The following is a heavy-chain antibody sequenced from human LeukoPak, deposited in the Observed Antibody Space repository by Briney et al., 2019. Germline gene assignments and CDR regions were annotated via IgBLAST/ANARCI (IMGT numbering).Heavy chain of an antibody. J-gene: IGHJ2*01. D-gene: IGHD2-15*01. V-gene: IGHV3-7*01. CDR3: ARSSRTYCSGGFCYGWYFDL. CDR1: GFTFSTYW. Sequence: GGSLRLSCAASGFTFSTYWMTWVRQAPGKGLEWVANIYQDGSEKHYVDSVKGRFTISRDNAKNSLYLQMNSLRAEDTAVFYCARSSRTYCSGGFCYGWYFDLWGHGTLVTVSS. CDR2: IYQDGSEK.